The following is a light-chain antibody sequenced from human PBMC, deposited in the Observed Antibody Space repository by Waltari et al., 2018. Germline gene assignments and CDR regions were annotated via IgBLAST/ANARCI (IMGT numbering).Light chain of an antibody. CDR2: AAS. CDR1: QSISSY. J-gene: IGKJ3*01. V-gene: IGKV1-39*01. Sequence: EIQMTQSPSSLSASVGDRVTITCRASQSISSYLNWYQQKPGKAPKLLIYAASSLQSGVPSRFSGSGSGTDFTLTISSLQPEDFATYYCQQSYSTPVTFGPGTKVDIK. CDR3: QQSYSTPVT.